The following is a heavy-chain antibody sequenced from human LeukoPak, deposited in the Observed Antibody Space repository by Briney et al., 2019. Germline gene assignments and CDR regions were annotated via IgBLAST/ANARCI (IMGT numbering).Heavy chain of an antibody. V-gene: IGHV4-34*01. D-gene: IGHD2-2*01. J-gene: IGHJ5*02. CDR1: GGSFSGYY. CDR2: INHSGST. Sequence: SESLSLTCAVYGGSFSGYYWSWIRQPPGKGLEWIGEINHSGSTNYNPSLKSRVTISVDTSKNQFSLKLSSVTAADTAVYYCAIHIVVVPAAKKKNWFDPWGQGTLVTVSS. CDR3: AIHIVVVPAAKKKNWFDP.